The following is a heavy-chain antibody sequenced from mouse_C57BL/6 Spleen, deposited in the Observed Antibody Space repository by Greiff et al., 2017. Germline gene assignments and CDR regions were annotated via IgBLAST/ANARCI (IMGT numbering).Heavy chain of an antibody. V-gene: IGHV5-6*01. CDR2: ISSGGSYT. J-gene: IGHJ2*01. CDR1: GFTFSSYG. CDR3: ARQEGLDYDDGETPFDY. Sequence: EVNVVESGGDLVKPGGSLKLSCAASGFTFSSYGMSWVRQTPDKRLEWVATISSGGSYTYYPDSVKGRFTISRDNAKNTLYLQMSSLKSEDTAMYYCARQEGLDYDDGETPFDYWGQGTTLTVSS. D-gene: IGHD2-4*01.